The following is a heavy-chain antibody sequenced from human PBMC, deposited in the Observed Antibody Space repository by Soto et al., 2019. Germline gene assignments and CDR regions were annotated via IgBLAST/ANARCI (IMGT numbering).Heavy chain of an antibody. Sequence: ASVKVSCKASGYTFTGCYRHWVRHAPGQGLEWMGWINPDSGGTNYAQKFQGSVTMTRDTSISTAYMELSRLRSDDTAVYYCARDRADYDFWSRSHLRYFDYWGQRTLVTPSS. CDR1: GYTFTGCY. CDR3: ARDRADYDFWSRSHLRYFDY. V-gene: IGHV1-2*02. J-gene: IGHJ4*02. D-gene: IGHD3-3*01. CDR2: INPDSGGT.